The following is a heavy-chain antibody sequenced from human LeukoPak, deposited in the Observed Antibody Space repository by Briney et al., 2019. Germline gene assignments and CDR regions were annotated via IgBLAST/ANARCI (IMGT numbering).Heavy chain of an antibody. CDR3: ARDQAARHYYYYYGMDV. V-gene: IGHV1-18*01. Sequence: GASEKVSCKASGYTFTSYGISWVRQAPGQGLEWMGWISAYNGNTNYAQKLQGRVTMTTDTSTGTAYMELRSLRSDDTAVYYCARDQAARHYYYYYGMDVWGQGTTVTVSS. D-gene: IGHD6-6*01. CDR2: ISAYNGNT. J-gene: IGHJ6*02. CDR1: GYTFTSYG.